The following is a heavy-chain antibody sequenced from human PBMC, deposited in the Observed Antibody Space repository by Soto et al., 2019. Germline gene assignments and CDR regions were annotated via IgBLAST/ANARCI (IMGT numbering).Heavy chain of an antibody. V-gene: IGHV3-74*02. Sequence: EVQLLESGGGLVQPGGSLRLSCAASGFTFSSYAMSWVRQAPGKGLVWVSRINRDGSSTSYADSVKGRFTISRDNAKNTLYLQMNSLRAEDTAVYYCARGKGIAARPPWFDPWGQGTLVTVSS. CDR1: GFTFSSYA. D-gene: IGHD6-6*01. J-gene: IGHJ5*02. CDR2: INRDGSST. CDR3: ARGKGIAARPPWFDP.